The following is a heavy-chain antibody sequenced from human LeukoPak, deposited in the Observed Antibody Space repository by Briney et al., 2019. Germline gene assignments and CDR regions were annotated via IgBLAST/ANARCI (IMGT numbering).Heavy chain of an antibody. Sequence: PSETLSLTCAVYGGSFSGYYWSWIRQPPGKGLEWIGEIKHSGSTNYNPSLKSRVTISVDTSKNQFSPKLSSVTAADTAVYYCARVLPVYGDRTPNWILDPWGQGTLVTVSS. CDR1: GGSFSGYY. CDR2: IKHSGST. V-gene: IGHV4-34*01. CDR3: ARVLPVYGDRTPNWILDP. J-gene: IGHJ5*02. D-gene: IGHD4-17*01.